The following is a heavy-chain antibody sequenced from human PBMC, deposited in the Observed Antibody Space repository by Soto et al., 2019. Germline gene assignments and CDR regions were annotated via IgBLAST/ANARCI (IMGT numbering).Heavy chain of an antibody. Sequence: QVQLVQSGAEVKTPGSSLKVSCKVSGSRFSNYVISWVRQAPGHGLERLGQLIPIFNSTKYAQSFQGRVTITADKATSTTSLELSSLRSADTAVYYCAREGRGQKAGYNGLVSLRYWAQGTLVTVSS. CDR2: LIPIFNST. J-gene: IGHJ4*02. CDR1: GSRFSNYV. D-gene: IGHD2-2*02. CDR3: AREGRGQKAGYNGLVSLRY. V-gene: IGHV1-69*06.